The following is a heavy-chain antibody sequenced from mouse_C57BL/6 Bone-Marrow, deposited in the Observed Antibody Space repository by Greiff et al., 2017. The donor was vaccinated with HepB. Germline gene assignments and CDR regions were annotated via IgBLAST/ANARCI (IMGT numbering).Heavy chain of an antibody. CDR3: TRCLWFAY. V-gene: IGHV1-15*01. CDR1: GYTFTDYE. Sequence: QVQLQQSGAELVRPGASVTLSCKASGYTFTDYEMHWVKQTSVHGLEWIGAIDPETGGTAYNQKFKGKAILTADKSSSTAYMELRSLTSEDSAVYYCTRCLWFAYWGQGTLVTVSA. J-gene: IGHJ3*01. CDR2: IDPETGGT.